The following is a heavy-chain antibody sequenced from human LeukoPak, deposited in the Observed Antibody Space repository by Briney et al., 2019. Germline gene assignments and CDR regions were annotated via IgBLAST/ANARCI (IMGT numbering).Heavy chain of an antibody. Sequence: PGGSLRLSCAASGFSFSSYYLTWVRQAPGKGLEWVANINQDGSEKYYVDSVRGRFTISRDNTKNSLYLQMNSLRAEDTAVYYCAGVGGAWFSDYWGQGTLVTVSS. CDR3: AGVGGAWFSDY. J-gene: IGHJ4*02. CDR1: GFSFSSYY. D-gene: IGHD6-19*01. V-gene: IGHV3-7*04. CDR2: INQDGSEK.